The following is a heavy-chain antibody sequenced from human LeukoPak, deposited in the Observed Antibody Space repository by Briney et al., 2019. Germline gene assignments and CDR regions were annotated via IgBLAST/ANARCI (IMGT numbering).Heavy chain of an antibody. J-gene: IGHJ4*02. D-gene: IGHD3-22*01. V-gene: IGHV1-2*02. CDR3: AVAYYYDSSGYYWVY. CDR2: INPNSGGT. CDR1: GYTFTGYY. Sequence: VASVKVSCKASGYTFTGYYMHWVRQAPGQGLEWMGWINPNSGGTNYAQKFQGRVTMTRDTSISTAYMELSRLRSDDTAVYYCAVAYYYDSSGYYWVYWGQGALVTVSS.